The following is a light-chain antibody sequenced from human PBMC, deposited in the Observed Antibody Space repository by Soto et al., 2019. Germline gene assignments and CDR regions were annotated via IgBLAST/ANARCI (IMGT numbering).Light chain of an antibody. V-gene: IGKV3-15*01. J-gene: IGKJ4*01. CDR1: QTVSNN. CDR2: FAS. Sequence: EIVMTQSPATLSVSPGEKATLSCRASQTVSNNLAWYQQKPGQAPRLLIYFASTRATGIPARSSGSGSGTEFTLTISSLQSADFAVYYCQQYNQWPLTFGGGTKAETK. CDR3: QQYNQWPLT.